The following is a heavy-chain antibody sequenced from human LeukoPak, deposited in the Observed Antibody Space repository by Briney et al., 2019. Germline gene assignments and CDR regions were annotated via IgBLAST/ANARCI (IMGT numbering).Heavy chain of an antibody. D-gene: IGHD1-26*01. Sequence: GGSLRLSCAASGFTFSSYAMSWVRQVPGKGLEWVSVISGSGDNTYYADSVKGRFTISRDNSKNMLYLQMNSLRAEDTAVYYCARVTVIGGNYYLWYGMDVWGQGTTVTVSS. J-gene: IGHJ6*02. V-gene: IGHV3-23*01. CDR2: ISGSGDNT. CDR1: GFTFSSYA. CDR3: ARVTVIGGNYYLWYGMDV.